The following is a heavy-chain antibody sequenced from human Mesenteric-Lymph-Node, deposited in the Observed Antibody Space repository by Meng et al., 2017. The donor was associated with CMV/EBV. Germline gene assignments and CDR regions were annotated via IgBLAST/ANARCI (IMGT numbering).Heavy chain of an antibody. D-gene: IGHD1-26*01. CDR3: ARDMTYSGFDI. CDR1: GFTFSGYA. CDR2: IYHSGST. J-gene: IGHJ3*02. V-gene: IGHV4-59*12. Sequence: ESLKISCATSGFTFSGYAMSWIRQPPGKGLEWIGYIYHSGSTYYNPSLKSRVTISVDTSKNQFSLRMSSVTAADTAVYYCARDMTYSGFDIWGQGTMVTVSS.